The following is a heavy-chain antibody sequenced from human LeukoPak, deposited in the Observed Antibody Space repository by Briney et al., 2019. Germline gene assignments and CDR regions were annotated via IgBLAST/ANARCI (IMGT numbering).Heavy chain of an antibody. J-gene: IGHJ4*02. D-gene: IGHD1-26*01. Sequence: GESLKISCKGSGYSFTNYWIGWVRQMPGKGLEWMGIIFPGDSDTRYSPSFQGQVTISADKSISTAYLQWSSLKAPDTAMYYCARPADSGSSTTLDYWGQGTLVTVSS. CDR1: GYSFTNYW. CDR3: ARPADSGSSTTLDY. CDR2: IFPGDSDT. V-gene: IGHV5-51*01.